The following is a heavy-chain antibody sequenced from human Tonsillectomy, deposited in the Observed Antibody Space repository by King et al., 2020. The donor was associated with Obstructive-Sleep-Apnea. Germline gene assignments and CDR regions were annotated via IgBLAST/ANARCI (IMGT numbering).Heavy chain of an antibody. CDR3: ARDGGYGDYVNFDY. J-gene: IGHJ4*02. V-gene: IGHV3-74*01. D-gene: IGHD4-17*01. Sequence: VQLVESGGGLVQPGGSLRLSCAASGFTFSSYWMHWVRQSPGEGLVWVSRINRDGSSTSYSDSVKGRFTISRDNAKNTLYLQMNSLRAEDTAVYYCARDGGYGDYVNFDYWGQGTLVTVSS. CDR2: INRDGSST. CDR1: GFTFSSYW.